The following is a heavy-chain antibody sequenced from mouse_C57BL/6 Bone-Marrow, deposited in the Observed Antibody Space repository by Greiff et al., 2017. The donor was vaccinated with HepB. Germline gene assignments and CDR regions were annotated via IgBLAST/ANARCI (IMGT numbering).Heavy chain of an antibody. CDR2: IDPENGDT. J-gene: IGHJ2*01. D-gene: IGHD1-1*01. CDR3: TTPYYYGSDY. Sequence: EVKLVESGAELVRPGASVKLSCTASGFNIKDDYMHWVKQRPEQGLEWIGWIDPENGDTEYASKFQGKATITADTSSNTAYLQLSSLTSEDTAVYYCTTPYYYGSDYWGQGTTLTVSS. V-gene: IGHV14-4*01. CDR1: GFNIKDDY.